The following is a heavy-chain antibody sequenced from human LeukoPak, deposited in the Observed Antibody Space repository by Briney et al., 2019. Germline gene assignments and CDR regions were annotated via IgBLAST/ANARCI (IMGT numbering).Heavy chain of an antibody. CDR3: ARGVYIAAAQYGY. CDR1: GFTVSSNY. V-gene: IGHV3-53*04. J-gene: IGHJ4*02. Sequence: GGSLRLSCAVSGFTVSSNYMTWVRQAPGKGLEWVSVIYSGGSTYYADSVKGRFTISRHNSKNTLSLQMNSLRAEDTAVYYCARGVYIAAAQYGYWGQGTLVTVSS. D-gene: IGHD6-13*01. CDR2: IYSGGST.